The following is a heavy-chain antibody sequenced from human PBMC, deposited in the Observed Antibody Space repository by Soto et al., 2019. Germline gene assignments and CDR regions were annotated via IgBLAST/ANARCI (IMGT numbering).Heavy chain of an antibody. Sequence: QMQLQESGPGLFKPSGTLSLTCAVSGGSISSSDWCSWVRQPPGKGLEWIGDIYHGGNTNYNPSLKSRLTISIDKSKNQFSLKLTSVTAADTAVYYCARNRWLDTWGQGTMVTVSS. CDR3: ARNRWLDT. J-gene: IGHJ5*02. CDR1: GGSISSSDW. V-gene: IGHV4-4*02. CDR2: IYHGGNT.